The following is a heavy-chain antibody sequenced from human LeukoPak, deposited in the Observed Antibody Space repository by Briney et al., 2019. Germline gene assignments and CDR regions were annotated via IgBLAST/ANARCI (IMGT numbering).Heavy chain of an antibody. CDR1: GFTFDDYA. CDR3: AKDLGPNYYGSGSYDAFDI. CDR2: ISWNSGSI. D-gene: IGHD3-10*01. J-gene: IGHJ3*02. Sequence: GGSLRLSCAASGFTFDDYAMHWVRHAPGKGLEWVSGISWNSGSIGYADSVKGRFTISRDNAKNSLYLQMNSLRAEDTALYYCAKDLGPNYYGSGSYDAFDIWGQGTMVTVSS. V-gene: IGHV3-9*01.